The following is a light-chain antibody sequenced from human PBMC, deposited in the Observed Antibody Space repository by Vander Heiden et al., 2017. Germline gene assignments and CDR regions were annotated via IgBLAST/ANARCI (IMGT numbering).Light chain of an antibody. J-gene: IGKJ2*01. V-gene: IGKV4-1*01. CDR1: QSVLYSSNNKNY. Sequence: DIVMTQSPDSLAVSLGERATINCKSSQSVLYSSNNKNYLAWYQQKPGQPPKLLIYWASIRESGVPDRFSGSGSGTDFTLTISSLQAEDVAVYCCQQDDSIPYTFGQGTKLEIK. CDR2: WAS. CDR3: QQDDSIPYT.